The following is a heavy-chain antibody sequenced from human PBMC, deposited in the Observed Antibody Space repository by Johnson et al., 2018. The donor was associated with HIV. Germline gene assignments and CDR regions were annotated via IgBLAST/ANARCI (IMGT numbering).Heavy chain of an antibody. CDR3: AKDRGLERRERAFDI. CDR1: GFTFSDYY. D-gene: IGHD1-1*01. CDR2: ISSSGSTI. Sequence: QVQLVESGGGLVQPGGSLRLSCAASGFTFSDYYMSWIRQAPGKGLEWVSYISSSGSTIYYADSVKGRFTISRDNAKNSLYLQMNSLRAEGTALYYCAKDRGLERRERAFDIWGQGTMVTVSS. J-gene: IGHJ3*02. V-gene: IGHV3-11*01.